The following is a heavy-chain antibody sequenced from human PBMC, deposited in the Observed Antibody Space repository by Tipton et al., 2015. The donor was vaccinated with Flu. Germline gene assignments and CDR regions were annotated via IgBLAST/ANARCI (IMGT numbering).Heavy chain of an antibody. CDR2: INHYGNT. D-gene: IGHD4-11*01. J-gene: IGHJ5*02. CDR3: ARRDFSNYVSEPKNWFDP. V-gene: IGHV4-38-2*02. Sequence: LRLSCMVSGVSIRSDYYWGWIRQPPGRGLEWIASINHYGNTYHNPSLKSRVTISVDRSRNLFSLKLTSVTAADTAVYYCARRDFSNYVSEPKNWFDPWGHGTLVTVSS. CDR1: GVSIRSDYY.